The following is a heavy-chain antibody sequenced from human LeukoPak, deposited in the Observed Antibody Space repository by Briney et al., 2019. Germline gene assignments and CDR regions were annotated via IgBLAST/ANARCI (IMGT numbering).Heavy chain of an antibody. CDR1: GFTFSSYS. CDR2: ISSSSSYI. CDR3: ARDSSSPYYYYYYMDV. Sequence: PGGSLTLSCAASGFTFSSYSMNWVRQAPGKGLEWVSSISSSSSYIYYADSVKGRFTISRDNAKNSLYLQMNSLRAGDTAVYYCARDSSSPYYYYYYMDVWGKGTTVTVSS. D-gene: IGHD6-13*01. V-gene: IGHV3-21*01. J-gene: IGHJ6*03.